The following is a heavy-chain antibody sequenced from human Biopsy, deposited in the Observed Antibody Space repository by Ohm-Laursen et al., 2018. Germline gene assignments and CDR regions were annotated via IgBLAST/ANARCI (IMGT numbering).Heavy chain of an antibody. Sequence: SQTLSLTCIVSGDSLSSGPDNWSWIRPPPGQGLEYIGFIYSGGNTNYNPSLQSRVTISADTSKNQFSLKLSSVTAADTAMYYCARGRGWGNTYFRSFDYWGQGTLVTVSS. D-gene: IGHD3-9*01. V-gene: IGHV4-61*01. CDR1: GDSLSSGPDN. CDR3: ARGRGWGNTYFRSFDY. J-gene: IGHJ4*02. CDR2: IYSGGNT.